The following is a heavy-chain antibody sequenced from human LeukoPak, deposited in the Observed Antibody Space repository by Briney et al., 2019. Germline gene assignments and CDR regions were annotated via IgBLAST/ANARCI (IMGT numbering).Heavy chain of an antibody. CDR3: ARVRDYYGSDYFDY. Sequence: GGSLRLSCAASGFTFSSYSMNWVRQAPGKGLEWVSSISSSSSYIYYADSVKGRFTISRDNAKNSLYLQMNSLRAEDTAVYYCARVRDYYGSDYFDYWGQGTLVTVSS. CDR2: ISSSSSYI. D-gene: IGHD3-10*01. J-gene: IGHJ4*02. CDR1: GFTFSSYS. V-gene: IGHV3-21*01.